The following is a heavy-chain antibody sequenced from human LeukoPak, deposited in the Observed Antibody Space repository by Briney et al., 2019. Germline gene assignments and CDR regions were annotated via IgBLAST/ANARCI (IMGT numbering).Heavy chain of an antibody. V-gene: IGHV1-2*02. J-gene: IGHJ4*02. Sequence: ASVKVSCKASGYTFTGYYMHWVRQTPGQGLEWMGWINPDSGGTNYAQKFQGRVSMTRDTSISTAYMELSRLRSDETAVYYCARTYYVGSDGYYYGYWGQGTLVTVSS. CDR3: ARTYYVGSDGYYYGY. CDR2: INPDSGGT. CDR1: GYTFTGYY. D-gene: IGHD3-22*01.